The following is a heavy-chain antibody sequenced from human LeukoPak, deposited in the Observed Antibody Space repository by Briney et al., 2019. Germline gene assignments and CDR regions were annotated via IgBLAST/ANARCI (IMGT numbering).Heavy chain of an antibody. J-gene: IGHJ6*03. CDR1: GFTFSSYS. D-gene: IGHD2-2*01. Sequence: GGSLRLSCAASGFTFSSYSMNWVRQAPGKGLEWVSSISSSSSYIYYADSVKGRFTISRDNAKNSLYLQMNSLRAEDTAVYYCARVGGYCSSTSCSDYYYMDVWGKGTTVTVSS. CDR2: ISSSSSYI. CDR3: ARVGGYCSSTSCSDYYYMDV. V-gene: IGHV3-21*01.